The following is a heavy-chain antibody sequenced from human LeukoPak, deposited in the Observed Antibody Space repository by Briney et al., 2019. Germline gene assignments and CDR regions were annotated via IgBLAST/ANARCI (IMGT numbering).Heavy chain of an antibody. CDR2: IYYSGST. J-gene: IGHJ4*02. V-gene: IGHV4-30-4*01. CDR3: ARDIESGSPKFDY. D-gene: IGHD1-26*01. CDR1: GGSISSGDYY. Sequence: SETLSLTCTVSGGSISSGDYYWSWIRQPPGKGLEWIGYIYYSGSTYYNPSLKSRVTISVDTSKNQFSLKLSSVTAADTAVYYCARDIESGSPKFDYWGQGTLVTASS.